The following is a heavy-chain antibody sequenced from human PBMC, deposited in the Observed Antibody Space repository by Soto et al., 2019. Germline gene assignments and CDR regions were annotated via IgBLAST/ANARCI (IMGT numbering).Heavy chain of an antibody. CDR3: ARRSSGWYFDY. Sequence: GESLKISCAGSGFTFSRYAMSWVRQAPGKGLEWVSAISGSGGSTYYADSVKGRFTISRDNSKNTLYLQMNSLRAEDTAVYYCARRSSGWYFDYWGQGTLVTVSS. CDR2: ISGSGGST. CDR1: GFTFSRYA. V-gene: IGHV3-23*01. J-gene: IGHJ4*02. D-gene: IGHD6-19*01.